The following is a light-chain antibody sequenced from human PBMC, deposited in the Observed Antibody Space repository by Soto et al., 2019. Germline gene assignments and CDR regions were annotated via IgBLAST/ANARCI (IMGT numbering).Light chain of an antibody. CDR3: QQRSNWLWT. J-gene: IGKJ1*01. CDR1: QSFDNY. V-gene: IGKV3-11*01. CDR2: DAS. Sequence: EIVLTQSPATLSLSPGERATLSCRASQSFDNYLAWYQQKPGQAPRLLIYDASSRASGIPARFSGSGSGTDFTLTISSLEPEDIAVYYCQQRSNWLWTFGQGTKVEI.